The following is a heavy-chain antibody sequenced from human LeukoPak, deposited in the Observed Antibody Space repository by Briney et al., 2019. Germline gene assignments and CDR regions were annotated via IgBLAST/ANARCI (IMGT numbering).Heavy chain of an antibody. J-gene: IGHJ6*02. V-gene: IGHV6-1*01. Sequence: SQTLSLTCAISGDSVSSNSAAWNWIRQSPSRGLEWLGRTYCRSKWYNDYAVSVKSRITTNPDTSKNQFSLQLNSVTPEDTAVYYCARVGSSSPNYYYGMDVWGQGTTVTVSS. CDR1: GDSVSSNSAA. CDR3: ARVGSSSPNYYYGMDV. D-gene: IGHD6-6*01. CDR2: TYCRSKWYN.